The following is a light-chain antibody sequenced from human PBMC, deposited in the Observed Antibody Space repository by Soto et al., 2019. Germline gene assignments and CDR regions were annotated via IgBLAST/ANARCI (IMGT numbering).Light chain of an antibody. CDR1: QSISSY. V-gene: IGKV1-39*01. CDR2: AAS. CDR3: QQSYSTQWT. J-gene: IGKJ1*01. Sequence: IHRTHSPSSLSASVLYRVTITCLASQSISSYLNWYQQKPGKAPKLLIYAASSLQSGVPSRFSGSGSGTDFTLTISSLQPEDFATYYCQQSYSTQWTFGQGTKVDIK.